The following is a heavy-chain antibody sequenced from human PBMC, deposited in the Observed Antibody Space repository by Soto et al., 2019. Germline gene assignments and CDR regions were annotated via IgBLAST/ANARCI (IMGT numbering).Heavy chain of an antibody. CDR3: ARASSLDY. Sequence: ASVKVSCRASGYTFTGYYIHWVRQAPGQGLEWMGWINPNSVGTNYAQKFQGRVTMTSDTSINTAYMELNGLRSDDTAVYFCARASSLDYWGQGTQVTVSS. CDR1: GYTFTGYY. J-gene: IGHJ4*02. D-gene: IGHD3-16*01. V-gene: IGHV1-2*02. CDR2: INPNSVGT.